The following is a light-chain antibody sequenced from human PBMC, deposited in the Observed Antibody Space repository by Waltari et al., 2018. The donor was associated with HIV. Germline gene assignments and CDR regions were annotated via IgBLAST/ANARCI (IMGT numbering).Light chain of an antibody. CDR3: QQYDSYPWT. CDR1: QSISAW. V-gene: IGKV1-5*03. J-gene: IGKJ1*01. CDR2: KAS. Sequence: DIQMTPSPSTLSASVGDRVTLTCRASQSISAWLAWYQQNPGQAPKLLIYKASTLQRGVPSRFSGSGSGTEFTLTISSLQPDDFATYYCQQYDSYPWTFGHGTKVEI.